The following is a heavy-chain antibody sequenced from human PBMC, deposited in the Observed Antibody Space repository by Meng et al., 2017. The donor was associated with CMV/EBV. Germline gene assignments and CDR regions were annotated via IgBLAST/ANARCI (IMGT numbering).Heavy chain of an antibody. CDR3: ARAVIVVAPPEY. CDR2: ISYDGSNK. J-gene: IGHJ4*02. CDR1: GFTFSSYA. Sequence: GESLKISCAASGFTFSSYAMHWVRQAPGKGLEWVAVISYDGSNKYYADSVKGRFTISRDNSKNTLYLQMNSLRAEDTAVYYCARAVIVVAPPEYWGQGTLVTVSS. V-gene: IGHV3-30-3*01. D-gene: IGHD2-21*01.